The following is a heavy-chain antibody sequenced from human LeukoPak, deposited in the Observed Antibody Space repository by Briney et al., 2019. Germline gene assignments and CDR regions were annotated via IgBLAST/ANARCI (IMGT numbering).Heavy chain of an antibody. D-gene: IGHD3-22*01. CDR1: GFTFSSYA. J-gene: IGHJ3*02. CDR2: ISYDGSNK. V-gene: IGHV3-30-3*01. Sequence: GGSLRLSCAASGFTFSSYAVHWVRQAPGKGLEWVAVISYDGSNKYYADSVKGRFTISRDNSKNTLYLQMNSLRAEDTAVHYCARPYYYDSSGSWTDAFDIWGQGTMVTVSS. CDR3: ARPYYYDSSGSWTDAFDI.